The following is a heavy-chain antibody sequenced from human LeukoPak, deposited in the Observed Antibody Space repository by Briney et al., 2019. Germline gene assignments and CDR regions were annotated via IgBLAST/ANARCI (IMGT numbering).Heavy chain of an antibody. J-gene: IGHJ4*02. Sequence: ASVKVSCKVSGYSLTELSMHWVRQAPGKGLEWMGGFDPEDGETIYAQKFQGRVTMTEDTSTDTAYMELSSLRSEDTAVYYCATGEGGSYLFDYWGQGTLVTVSS. V-gene: IGHV1-24*01. CDR1: GYSLTELS. D-gene: IGHD1-26*01. CDR2: FDPEDGET. CDR3: ATGEGGSYLFDY.